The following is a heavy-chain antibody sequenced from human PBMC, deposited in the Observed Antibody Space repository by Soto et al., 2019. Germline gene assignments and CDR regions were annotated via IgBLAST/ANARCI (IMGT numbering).Heavy chain of an antibody. Sequence: GASVKVSCKTSGYTFTNYYMDWVRQAPGQGLEWMGMIKPNSTNTNYAQRFQERVTITRDVSNSTVYMELSSLRSEDTAVYYCAAGNDYGGYNYFDPWGPGTLVTVSS. J-gene: IGHJ5*02. CDR3: AAGNDYGGYNYFDP. CDR1: GYTFTNYY. V-gene: IGHV1-46*01. D-gene: IGHD3-10*01. CDR2: IKPNSTNT.